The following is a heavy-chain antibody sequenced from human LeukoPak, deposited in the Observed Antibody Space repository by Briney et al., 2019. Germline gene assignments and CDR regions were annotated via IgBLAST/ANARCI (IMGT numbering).Heavy chain of an antibody. CDR1: GFTFSSYW. J-gene: IGHJ5*02. D-gene: IGHD2-15*01. CDR2: IKTDGSRT. Sequence: GGSLRLSCAASGFTFSSYWMHWVRHAPGKGLVWVSRIKTDGSRTNYADSVKGRFTISRDNAKNMLYLEMNSLRAEDTAVYYCARVDDGGGKNWFDPWGQGTLVTVSS. V-gene: IGHV3-74*01. CDR3: ARVDDGGGKNWFDP.